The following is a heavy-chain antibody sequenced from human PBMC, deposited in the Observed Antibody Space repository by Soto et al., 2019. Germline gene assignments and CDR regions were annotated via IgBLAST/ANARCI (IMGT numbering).Heavy chain of an antibody. D-gene: IGHD4-4*01. V-gene: IGHV5-51*01. Sequence: GESLKISCKGSGYTFTDYWIGWVRQLPGKGLEWMGIIYPGDSDTRYSPSFQGHVTITVDKSTSTAYLQWNTLKASDTAMYYCARHISNIRYYYYATDVWGQGTTVTVSS. CDR1: GYTFTDYW. CDR3: ARHISNIRYYYYATDV. CDR2: IYPGDSDT. J-gene: IGHJ6*02.